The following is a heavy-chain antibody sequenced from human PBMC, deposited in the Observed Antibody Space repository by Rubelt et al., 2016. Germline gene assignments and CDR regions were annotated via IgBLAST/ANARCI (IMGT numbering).Heavy chain of an antibody. D-gene: IGHD5-24*01. CDR1: GYTFTGYY. J-gene: IGHJ4*02. CDR2: INPTSGGT. Sequence: QVQLVQSGAEVKKPGASVKVSCKASGYTFTGYYMHWVRQAPGQGLEWMGRINPTSGGTNYAQKFQSRVTMTTNTSISSAYMELSRLGSFETAVYYCARGDGYTCGYWGQGTLVTVS. V-gene: IGHV1-2*06. CDR3: ARGDGYTCGY.